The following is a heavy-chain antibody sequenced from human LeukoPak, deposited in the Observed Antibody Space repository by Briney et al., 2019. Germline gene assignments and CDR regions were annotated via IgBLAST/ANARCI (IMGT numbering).Heavy chain of an antibody. CDR3: ARKRLADLGDDTSFGGTPFDS. CDR1: GFTFETYH. J-gene: IGHJ4*02. V-gene: IGHV3-48*03. D-gene: IGHD3-16*01. CDR2: ITSGGGVI. Sequence: GRSLRLSCVASGFTFETYHMNWVRQAPGKGLEWLSGITSGGGVIYYADSVKGRFTIPRDDATNSVFLQMSGLTVADTAVYYCARKRLADLGDDTSFGGTPFDSWGQGTLVIVSS.